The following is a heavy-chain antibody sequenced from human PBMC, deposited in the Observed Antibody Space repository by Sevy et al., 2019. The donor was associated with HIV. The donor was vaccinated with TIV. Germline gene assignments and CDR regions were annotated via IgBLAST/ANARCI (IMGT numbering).Heavy chain of an antibody. CDR1: GFTFSSYS. Sequence: GGSLRLSCAASGFTFSSYSMNWVRQAPGKGLEWVSSISRSSSYIYHADSVKGRFTISRDNAKNSLHLQMNSLRAEDKAVYYCARWDADRRWYFDYWGQGILVTVSS. CDR3: ARWDADRRWYFDY. D-gene: IGHD1-26*01. V-gene: IGHV3-21*01. J-gene: IGHJ4*02. CDR2: ISRSSSYI.